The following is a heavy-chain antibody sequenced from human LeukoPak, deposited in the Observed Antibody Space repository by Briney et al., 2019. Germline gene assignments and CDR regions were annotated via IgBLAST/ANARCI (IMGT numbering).Heavy chain of an antibody. CDR3: AKGSGILTGQFDY. V-gene: IGHV3-66*01. CDR2: IYPGGTT. Sequence: SGGSLRLSCAASGFTFDDYGMSGVRQAPGKGLEWVSVIYPGGTTYYADSVKGRFTISRDNSKNTLYLQMNSLRAEDTAVCYCAKGSGILTGQFDYWGQGTLVTVSS. D-gene: IGHD3-9*01. CDR1: GFTFDDYG. J-gene: IGHJ4*02.